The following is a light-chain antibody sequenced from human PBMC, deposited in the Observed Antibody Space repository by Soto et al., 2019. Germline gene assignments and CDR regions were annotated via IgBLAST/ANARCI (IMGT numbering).Light chain of an antibody. V-gene: IGLV2-11*01. J-gene: IGLJ2*01. CDR2: DVS. Sequence: QSVLTQPRSVSGSPGQSVTISCTGTSSAVGGYNYVSWYQQHPGKAPKLMIYDVSERPSGVPDRFSGSKSGNTASLTISGLQAEDEADYYCCSYAGSYPVIFGGGTKVTVL. CDR1: SSAVGGYNY. CDR3: CSYAGSYPVI.